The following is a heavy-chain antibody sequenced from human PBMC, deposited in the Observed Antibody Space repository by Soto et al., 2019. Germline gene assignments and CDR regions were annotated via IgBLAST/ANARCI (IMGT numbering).Heavy chain of an antibody. J-gene: IGHJ6*02. D-gene: IGHD6-25*01. Sequence: SETLSLTCTVSGGSISSGDYYWSWIRQPPGKGLEWIGYIYYSGSTYYNPSLKSRVTISVDTSKNQFSLKLSSVTAADTAVYYCARAKRQTVYYYYGMDVWGQGTTVTVSS. CDR3: ARAKRQTVYYYYGMDV. CDR1: GGSISSGDYY. V-gene: IGHV4-30-4*01. CDR2: IYYSGST.